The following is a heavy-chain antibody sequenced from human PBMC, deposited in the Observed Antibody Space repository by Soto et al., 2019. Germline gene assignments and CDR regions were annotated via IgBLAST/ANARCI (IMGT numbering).Heavy chain of an antibody. CDR1: GFTFGTID. Sequence: QLLQSGGGLVQPGGSLTLSCAASGFTFGTIDMSWVRQAPGEGLEWVSTIDGSGGITYYADSVKGRFTISRDNSRNTVYLXXXXXXXDDTALYYCVKNSGWFNTWGXXXXVTVSS. CDR2: IDGSGGIT. J-gene: IGHJ5*01. V-gene: IGHV3-23*01. CDR3: VKNSGWFNT. D-gene: IGHD3-10*01.